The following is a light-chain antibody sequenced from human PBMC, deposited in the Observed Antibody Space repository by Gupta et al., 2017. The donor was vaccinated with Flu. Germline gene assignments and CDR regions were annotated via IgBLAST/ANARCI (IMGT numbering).Light chain of an antibody. J-gene: IGKJ5*01. CDR2: AAS. CDR1: QDFASW. CDR3: QQSNNFPLT. Sequence: DIQMTQSPTSVSASVGDRVTITCRASQDFASWLAWYQQKPGKAPRLLIYAASTVQSGVPARFSGSGSGTDFTLTISSRQSEDSATYYCQQSNNFPLTFGQGTRLEIK. V-gene: IGKV1-12*01.